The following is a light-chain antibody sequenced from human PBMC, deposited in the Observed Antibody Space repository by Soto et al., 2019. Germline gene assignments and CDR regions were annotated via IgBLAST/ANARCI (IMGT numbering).Light chain of an antibody. CDR3: QQSYNTPPWT. V-gene: IGKV1-39*01. CDR2: AAS. J-gene: IGKJ1*01. Sequence: DIQMTQSPSSLSASVGDRVTITCQASQDISNYLNWYQQKPGKAPKLLIYAASALQSGVPSRFSGSGSGTDFTLTISSLQPEDFATYYCQQSYNTPPWTFGQGTKVEIK. CDR1: QDISNY.